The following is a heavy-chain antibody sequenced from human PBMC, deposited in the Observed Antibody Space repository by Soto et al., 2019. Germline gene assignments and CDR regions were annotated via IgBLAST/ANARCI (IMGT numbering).Heavy chain of an antibody. J-gene: IGHJ4*02. D-gene: IGHD1-26*01. CDR2: VYGSDTND. CDR1: GASLSAYR. V-gene: IGHV4-59*01. CDR3: ARDNMGSLDY. Sequence: SETLSLTCSVSGASLSAYRWSWIRQPPGKGLEWIAYVYGSDTNDNFNPSLKSRVTMSVDTSKNLFSLKLSSVTPADTAVYYCARDNMGSLDYWGQGTLVTVSS.